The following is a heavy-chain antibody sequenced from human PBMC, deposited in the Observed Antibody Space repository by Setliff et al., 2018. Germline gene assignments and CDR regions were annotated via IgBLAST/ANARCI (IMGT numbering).Heavy chain of an antibody. Sequence: SETLSLTCTVSGGSISSGGYYWSWIRQHPGKGLEWIGYIYYSGSTSYYNPSLKSRVTISVDTSKNQFSLKLSSATAADTAVYYCARGRAGHSGHWGLGTLVTVS. V-gene: IGHV4-31*03. CDR1: GGSISSGGYY. D-gene: IGHD6-19*01. CDR2: IYYSGSTS. CDR3: ARGRAGHSGH. J-gene: IGHJ4*02.